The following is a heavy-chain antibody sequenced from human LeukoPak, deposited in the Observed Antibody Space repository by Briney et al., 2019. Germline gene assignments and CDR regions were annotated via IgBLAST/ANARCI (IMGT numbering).Heavy chain of an antibody. Sequence: GESLKISCRGSGYSFTTYWIAWVRQMPGKGLEWMGSIYPGDSETRYSPSFQGQVTISADKSFSTAYLQWSSLKASDTAMYYCARRVGSGSYGEYWFDSWGQGTLVTVSS. CDR1: GYSFTTYW. CDR3: ARRVGSGSYGEYWFDS. CDR2: IYPGDSET. J-gene: IGHJ5*01. V-gene: IGHV5-51*01. D-gene: IGHD3-10*01.